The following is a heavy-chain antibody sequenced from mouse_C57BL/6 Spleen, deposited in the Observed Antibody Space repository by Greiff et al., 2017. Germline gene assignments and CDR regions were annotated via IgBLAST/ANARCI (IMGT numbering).Heavy chain of an antibody. Sequence: QVQLKQPGAELVRPGSSVKLSCKASGYTFTSYWMHWVKQRPIQGLEWIGNIDPSDSETHYNQKFKDKATLTVDKSSSTAYMQLSSLTSEDSAVYYCARSLYGYYAMDYWGQGTSVTVSS. CDR1: GYTFTSYW. CDR2: IDPSDSET. CDR3: ARSLYGYYAMDY. D-gene: IGHD1-1*02. V-gene: IGHV1-52*01. J-gene: IGHJ4*01.